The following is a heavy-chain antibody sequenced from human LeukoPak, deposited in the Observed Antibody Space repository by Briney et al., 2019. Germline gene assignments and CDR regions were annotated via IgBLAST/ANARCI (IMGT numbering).Heavy chain of an antibody. D-gene: IGHD3-3*01. CDR3: ARSYYDFWSGQKLILDY. CDR2: IYYSGST. J-gene: IGHJ4*02. Sequence: SETLSLTCTVSGCSISSHYWSCIRQPPGKGLEWIGYIYYSGSTNYNPSLKSRVTIPVDTSKNQFSLKLRAVTAADSAVYYCARSYYDFWSGQKLILDYWGQGILVTVSS. CDR1: GCSISSHY. V-gene: IGHV4-59*11.